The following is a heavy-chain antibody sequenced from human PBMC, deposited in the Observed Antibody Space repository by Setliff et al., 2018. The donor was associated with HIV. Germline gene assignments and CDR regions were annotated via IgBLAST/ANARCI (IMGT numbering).Heavy chain of an antibody. CDR1: GLTFRIFG. Sequence: GGSLRLSCAASGLTFRIFGMHWVRQAPGKGLEWVAFIRYDDSYKFYADSVKGRFTISRDNSKNTLYLQMNSLRADDTAVYYCAKNLYRSPWSPLDYWGQGTLVTVSS. D-gene: IGHD6-19*01. CDR2: IRYDDSYK. J-gene: IGHJ4*02. CDR3: AKNLYRSPWSPLDY. V-gene: IGHV3-30*02.